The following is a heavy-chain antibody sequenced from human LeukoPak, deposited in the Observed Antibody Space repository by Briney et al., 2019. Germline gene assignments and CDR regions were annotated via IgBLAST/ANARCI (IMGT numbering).Heavy chain of an antibody. V-gene: IGHV1-69*08. J-gene: IGHJ4*02. Sequence: SVKVSCKASGGTFSSYTISWVRQAPGQGLEWMGRIIPILGRATYAQKFQGRVTITANKSTRTAYMELSSLRPEDTAVYYCARDESHTRILDYWGQGTLVTVSS. CDR3: ARDESHTRILDY. CDR2: IIPILGRA. CDR1: GGTFSSYT. D-gene: IGHD2/OR15-2a*01.